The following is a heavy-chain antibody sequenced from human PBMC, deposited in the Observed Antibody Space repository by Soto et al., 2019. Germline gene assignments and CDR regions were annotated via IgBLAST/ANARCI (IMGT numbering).Heavy chain of an antibody. Sequence: PGGSLRLSCAASGFTFSSYSMNWVRQAPGKGLEWVSSISSSSSYIYYADSVKGRFTISRDNAKNSLYLQMNSLRAEDTAVYYCARGMIGSSGLDYWGQGTLVTVSS. D-gene: IGHD6-19*01. CDR2: ISSSSSYI. J-gene: IGHJ4*02. CDR3: ARGMIGSSGLDY. CDR1: GFTFSSYS. V-gene: IGHV3-21*01.